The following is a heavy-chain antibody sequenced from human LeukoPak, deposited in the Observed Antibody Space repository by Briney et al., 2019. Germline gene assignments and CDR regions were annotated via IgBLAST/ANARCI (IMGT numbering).Heavy chain of an antibody. CDR2: INGGNGNT. CDR1: GYTFTRYP. J-gene: IGHJ4*02. D-gene: IGHD4-17*01. Sequence: GASVKVSCKASGYTFTRYPIHWVRQAPGQRLEWMGWINGGNGNTKYSQKFQDRVIFTRDTSANTAYMELRSLRSEDTAVYYCARRDDYVNLDFWGQGTLVTVSS. CDR3: ARRDDYVNLDF. V-gene: IGHV1-3*01.